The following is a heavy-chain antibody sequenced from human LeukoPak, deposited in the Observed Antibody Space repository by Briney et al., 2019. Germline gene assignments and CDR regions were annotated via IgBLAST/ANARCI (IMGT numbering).Heavy chain of an antibody. D-gene: IGHD1-26*01. CDR1: GFTFTSTS. V-gene: IGHV3-48*02. CDR3: ARARDGSYDY. CDR2: ISSSSRTV. J-gene: IGHJ4*02. Sequence: GGSLRLSCAASGFTFTSTSMNWVRQAPGKGLEWISYISSSSRTVHYADSVKGRFTISRDNAKNSLYLQMNSLRDEDTAAYYCARARDGSYDYWGQGTLVTVSS.